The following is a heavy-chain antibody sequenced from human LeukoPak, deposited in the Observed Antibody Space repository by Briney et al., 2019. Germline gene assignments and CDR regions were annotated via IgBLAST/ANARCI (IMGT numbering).Heavy chain of an antibody. CDR1: VFTFDDYA. CDR2: ISWDSGSI. V-gene: IGHV3-9*01. J-gene: IGHJ4*02. Sequence: GGSLRLSCAASVFTFDDYAMHWVRHAPGRGLGGVSDISWDSGSIGYAASMKGRSTISRDNAKNSLYLQMNSLRAEATALYYRAKDLVSDTFYDIDYWGQGTPVTVSS. CDR3: AKDLVSDTFYDIDY. D-gene: IGHD3-9*01.